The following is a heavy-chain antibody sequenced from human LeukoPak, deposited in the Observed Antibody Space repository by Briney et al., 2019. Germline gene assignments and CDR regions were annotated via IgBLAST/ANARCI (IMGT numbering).Heavy chain of an antibody. CDR1: GFTFSSYS. J-gene: IGHJ4*02. D-gene: IGHD3-3*01. CDR3: ARGRLDWYDFWSGYYLNY. Sequence: PGGCLRLSCAAAGFTFSSYSMNWVRQAPGKGLEWVAVISYDGSNKYYADSVKGRFTISRDNSKNTLYLQMNSLRAEDTAVYYCARGRLDWYDFWSGYYLNYWGQGTLVTVSS. CDR2: ISYDGSNK. V-gene: IGHV3-30*05.